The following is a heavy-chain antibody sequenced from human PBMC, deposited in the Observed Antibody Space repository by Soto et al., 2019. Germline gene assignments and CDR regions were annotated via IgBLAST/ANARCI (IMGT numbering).Heavy chain of an antibody. CDR2: ISGSGSST. D-gene: IGHD3-16*01. J-gene: IGHJ4*02. CDR3: GKAGGIDY. CDR1: GFTFSSYT. V-gene: IGHV3-23*01. Sequence: EVQLLESGGGLVEPGGSRRLSCAASGFTFSSYTMSWVRQAPGKGLEWVSTISGSGSSTYSADSVKGRFTISRDNSKNTRYLQMSSLRVEDTAIYYCGKAGGIDYWGQGTLVTVSS.